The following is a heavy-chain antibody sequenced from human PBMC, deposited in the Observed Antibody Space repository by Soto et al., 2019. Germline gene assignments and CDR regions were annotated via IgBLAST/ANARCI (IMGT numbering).Heavy chain of an antibody. V-gene: IGHV1-18*04. D-gene: IGHD4-17*01. CDR2: ISAYNGNI. Sequence: SVKVFCCDSCYTITSYGISWVRQAPGQGLEWMGWISAYNGNINYAQKLQGRVTMTTDTSTSTAYMELRSLRSDDTAVYYCARDAAVTTENYYYYYYGMDVWGQGTTVTVSS. J-gene: IGHJ6*02. CDR1: CYTITSYG. CDR3: ARDAAVTTENYYYYYYGMDV.